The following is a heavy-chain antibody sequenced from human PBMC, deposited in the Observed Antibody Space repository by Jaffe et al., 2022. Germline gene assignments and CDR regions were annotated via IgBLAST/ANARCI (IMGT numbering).Heavy chain of an antibody. V-gene: IGHV3-30*02. Sequence: QVQLVESGGGVVQPGGSLRLSCAASGFTFSSYGMHWVRQAPGKGLEWVAFIRYDGSNKYYADSVKGRFTISRDNSKNTLYLQMNSLRAEDTAVYYCAKDLWRYYDSVAFDIWGQGTMVTVSS. CDR1: GFTFSSYG. J-gene: IGHJ3*02. CDR2: IRYDGSNK. D-gene: IGHD3-9*01. CDR3: AKDLWRYYDSVAFDI.